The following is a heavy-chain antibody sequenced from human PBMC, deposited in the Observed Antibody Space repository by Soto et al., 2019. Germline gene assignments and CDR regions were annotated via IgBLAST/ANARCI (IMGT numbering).Heavy chain of an antibody. CDR3: AKNGQLPYNYYGMDV. J-gene: IGHJ6*02. CDR2: ISGYNGDT. CDR1: GYTFTRYG. D-gene: IGHD1-1*01. V-gene: IGHV1-18*01. Sequence: QGQLVQSGPEVKKPGASVKVSCKASGYTFTRYGISWVRQAPGQGLEWMGWISGYNGDTNYAQKVQGRVTMTIDTSTSTAYMELTSMTSDDTAIYYRAKNGQLPYNYYGMDVWGQGTTVTVSS.